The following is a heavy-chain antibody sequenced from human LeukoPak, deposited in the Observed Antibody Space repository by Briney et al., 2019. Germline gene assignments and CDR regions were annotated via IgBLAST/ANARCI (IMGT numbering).Heavy chain of an antibody. D-gene: IGHD6-13*01. Sequence: PVASVKVSCKASGGTFSSYAISWVRQAPGQGLEWMGRIIPILGIANYAQKFQGRVTITADKSTSTAYMELSSLRSEDTAVYYCARALYSSSPEGFDYWGQGTLVTVSS. CDR2: IIPILGIA. J-gene: IGHJ4*02. CDR3: ARALYSSSPEGFDY. CDR1: GGTFSSYA. V-gene: IGHV1-69*04.